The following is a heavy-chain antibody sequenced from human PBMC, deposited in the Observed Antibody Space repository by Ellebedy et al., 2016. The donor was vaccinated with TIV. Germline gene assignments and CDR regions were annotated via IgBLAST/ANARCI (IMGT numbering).Heavy chain of an antibody. Sequence: GGSLRLSCAASGFTFSSYGMHWVRQAPGKGLEWVAFISYDGSEKQYGDSVKGRFTISRDKSKNTLYLQMQSLSAEDTSVYYCARVYSSYFFDYWGQGTLITVSS. J-gene: IGHJ4*02. CDR2: ISYDGSEK. CDR3: ARVYSSYFFDY. V-gene: IGHV3-30*03. D-gene: IGHD6-13*01. CDR1: GFTFSSYG.